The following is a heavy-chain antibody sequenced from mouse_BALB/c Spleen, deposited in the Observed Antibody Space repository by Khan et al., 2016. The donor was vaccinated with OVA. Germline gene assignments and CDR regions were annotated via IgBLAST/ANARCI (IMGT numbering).Heavy chain of an antibody. CDR1: GYTFSSYW. CDR2: INPSNGRT. CDR3: ARSTMITTEFIY. J-gene: IGHJ3*01. V-gene: IGHV1S81*02. Sequence: QVQLQQSGAELVKPGASVQLSCKASGYTFSSYWMLWVKQRPGQGLQWIGEINPSNGRTNYHEKFKNKATLTVDTSSSTAYMQLSSLTSEDSAVYYCARSTMITTEFIYWGQGTLVTVSA. D-gene: IGHD2-4*01.